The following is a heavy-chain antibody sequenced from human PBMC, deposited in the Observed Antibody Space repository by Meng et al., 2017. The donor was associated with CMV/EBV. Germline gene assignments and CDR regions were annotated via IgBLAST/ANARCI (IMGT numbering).Heavy chain of an antibody. CDR1: GFTFSNYN. D-gene: IGHD2/OR15-2a*01. J-gene: IGHJ6*02. Sequence: GESLKISCAASGFTFSNYNMNWVRQAPGKGPEWVSSVSSTSTDIYYADSVKGRFTISRDNAKKSLSLQMDSLRVEETAVYYCARGKYGIYPFHYGMDVWGQGATVTVSS. V-gene: IGHV3-21*01. CDR2: VSSTSTDI. CDR3: ARGKYGIYPFHYGMDV.